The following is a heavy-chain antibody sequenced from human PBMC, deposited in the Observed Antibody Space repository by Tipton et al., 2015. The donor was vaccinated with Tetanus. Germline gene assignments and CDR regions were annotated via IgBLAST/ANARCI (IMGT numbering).Heavy chain of an antibody. Sequence: TLSLTCTVSGDSITDYYWSWIRQPPGKGLEWIGYIYYTGSTKSNPSLQSRVTISIDTSKNQFSLKLNSVTAADTAVYYCARHGRAESDTTQHFDSWGQGTLVTVSS. V-gene: IGHV4-59*01. CDR3: ARHGRAESDTTQHFDS. CDR1: GDSITDYY. CDR2: IYYTGST. D-gene: IGHD1-26*01. J-gene: IGHJ4*02.